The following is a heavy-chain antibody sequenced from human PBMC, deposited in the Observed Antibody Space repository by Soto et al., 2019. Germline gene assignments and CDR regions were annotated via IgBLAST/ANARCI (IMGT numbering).Heavy chain of an antibody. D-gene: IGHD6-19*01. CDR1: GFTFSSYS. CDR2: ISSSSSTI. V-gene: IGHV3-48*01. Sequence: EVQLVESGGGLVQPGGSLRLSCAASGFTFSSYSMNWVRQAPGKGLEWVSYISSSSSTIYYADSVKGRFTISRDNAKNSLYLQMNSLRAEDTAVYYCARDPHSRIALAGAFDYWGQGTLVTVSS. CDR3: ARDPHSRIALAGAFDY. J-gene: IGHJ4*02.